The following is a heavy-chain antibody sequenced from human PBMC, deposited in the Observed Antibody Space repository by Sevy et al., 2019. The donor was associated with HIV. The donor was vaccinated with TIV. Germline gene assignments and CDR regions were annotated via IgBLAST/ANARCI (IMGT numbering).Heavy chain of an antibody. V-gene: IGHV3-53*01. CDR3: ARVADYYDSSGYSKINWYFDL. CDR1: GFTVSSNY. Sequence: GGSLRLSCAASGFTVSSNYMSWVRQAPGKGLEWVSVIYSGGSTYYADSVKGRFTISRDNSKNTLYLQMNSLGAEETAGYYCARVADYYDSSGYSKINWYFDLWGRGTLVTVSS. D-gene: IGHD3-22*01. CDR2: IYSGGST. J-gene: IGHJ2*01.